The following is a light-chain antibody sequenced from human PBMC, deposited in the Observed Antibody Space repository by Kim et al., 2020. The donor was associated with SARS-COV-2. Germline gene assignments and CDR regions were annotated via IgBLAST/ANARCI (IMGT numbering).Light chain of an antibody. V-gene: IGLV3-27*01. CDR3: YSAADNNLGV. CDR1: VLAKKY. J-gene: IGLJ2*01. Sequence: SYELTQPSSVSVSPGQTARITCSGDVLAKKYARWFQQKPGQAPVLVIYKDSERPSGIPERFSGSSSGTTVTLTISGAQVADEADYYCYSAADNNLGVFGGGTQLTVL. CDR2: KDS.